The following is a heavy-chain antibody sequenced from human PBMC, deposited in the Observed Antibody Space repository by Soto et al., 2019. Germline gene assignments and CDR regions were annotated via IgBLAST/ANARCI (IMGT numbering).Heavy chain of an antibody. Sequence: SETLSLTCAVSVGSFTSNNWWTGVRQPPGQGLEWIGEIYRTGSTNYNPSLKSRVTISLDKSENQFSLKVTSLTAADTAVYYCASRDPGTSVDYWGQGTLVTVS. CDR1: VGSFTSNNW. CDR3: ASRDPGTSVDY. V-gene: IGHV4-4*02. CDR2: IYRTGST. J-gene: IGHJ4*02. D-gene: IGHD1-7*01.